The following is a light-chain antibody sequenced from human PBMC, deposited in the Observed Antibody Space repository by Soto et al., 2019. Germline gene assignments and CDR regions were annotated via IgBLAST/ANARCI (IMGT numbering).Light chain of an antibody. Sequence: QSVLTQPPSASGTPGQRVTISCFGSSSNIGTNTVNWYQHLPGSAPKLLIYSNNQRPSGVPDRFSGSQSGTSASLAISGLQPDDEADYYCEAWDGSLNAVLFGGGTKLTVL. CDR3: EAWDGSLNAVL. CDR1: SSNIGTNT. V-gene: IGLV1-44*01. CDR2: SNN. J-gene: IGLJ2*01.